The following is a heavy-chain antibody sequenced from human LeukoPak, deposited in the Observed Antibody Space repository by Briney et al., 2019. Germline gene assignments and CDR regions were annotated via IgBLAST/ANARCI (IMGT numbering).Heavy chain of an antibody. CDR1: GGSISSGDYY. CDR2: VYYSGST. J-gene: IGHJ5*02. CDR3: ARDLTYDP. D-gene: IGHD4/OR15-4a*01. V-gene: IGHV4-30-4*01. Sequence: SETLSLTCTVSGGSISSGDYYWSWIHQPPGKGLEWIGYVYYSGSTYYNPSLKSRVTISVDTSKNQFSLKLSSVTAADTAVYYCARDLTYDPWGQGTLVTVSS.